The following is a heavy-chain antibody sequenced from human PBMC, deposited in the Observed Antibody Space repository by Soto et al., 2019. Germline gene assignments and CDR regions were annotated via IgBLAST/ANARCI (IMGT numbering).Heavy chain of an antibody. J-gene: IGHJ4*02. V-gene: IGHV4-59*01. D-gene: IGHD3-9*01. CDR2: IYYSGST. CDR1: GGSISSYY. CDR3: ARGYHDILTGYPFDY. Sequence: SETLSLTCTVSGGSISSYYWSWIRQPPGKGLEWIGYIYYSGSTNYNPSLKSRVTISVDTSKNQSSLKLSSVTAADTAVYYCARGYHDILTGYPFDYWGQGTLVTVSS.